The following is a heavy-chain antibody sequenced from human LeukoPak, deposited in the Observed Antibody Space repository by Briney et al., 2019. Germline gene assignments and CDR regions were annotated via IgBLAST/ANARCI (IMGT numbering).Heavy chain of an antibody. D-gene: IGHD3-16*01. CDR3: ARGRFYFDY. J-gene: IGHJ4*02. V-gene: IGHV2-70*17. CDR1: GFSLTTSGMC. CDR2: IDWDDDK. Sequence: SGPALVKPTQTLTLTCTFSGFSLTTSGMCVSWIRQPPGKALEWLARIDWDDDKFYSTSLKTRLTISKDTSKNQVVLTMTNMDPVDTAMYYCARGRFYFDYWGQGTLVTVSS.